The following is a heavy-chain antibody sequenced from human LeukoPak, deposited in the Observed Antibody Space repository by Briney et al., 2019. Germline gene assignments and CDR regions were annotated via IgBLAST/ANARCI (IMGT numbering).Heavy chain of an antibody. CDR2: ISSSGSTI. CDR3: AREVGMATYYFDY. D-gene: IGHD5-12*01. V-gene: IGHV3-11*01. J-gene: IGHJ4*02. CDR1: GFTFSDYY. Sequence: PGGSPRLSCAASGFTFSDYYMSWIRQAPGKGLEWVSYISSSGSTIYYADSVKGRFTISRDNAKNSLYLQMNSLRAEDTAVYYCAREVGMATYYFDYWGQGTLVTVSS.